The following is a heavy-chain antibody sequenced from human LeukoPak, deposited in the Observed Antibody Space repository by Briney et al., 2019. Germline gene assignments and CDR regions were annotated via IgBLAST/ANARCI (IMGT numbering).Heavy chain of an antibody. J-gene: IGHJ6*02. CDR3: ATYTHWVAGDV. CDR1: GFTFSDSW. CDR2: MNQDGSEK. D-gene: IGHD3-16*01. V-gene: IGHV3-7*01. Sequence: GGSLRLSCAASGFTFSDSWMSWVRQAPGKGLEWVANMNQDGSEKDYVDSVKGRFTISRDNARNSLYLQMGSLRAEDTAVYYCATYTHWVAGDVWGQGTTVAVSS.